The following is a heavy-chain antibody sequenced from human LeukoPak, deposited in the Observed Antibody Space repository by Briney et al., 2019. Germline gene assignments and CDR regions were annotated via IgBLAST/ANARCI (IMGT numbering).Heavy chain of an antibody. V-gene: IGHV3-15*01. CDR1: GFTFSNAW. CDR3: TAPEKNVDIVATISFDY. D-gene: IGHD5-12*01. CDR2: IKSKTDGGTT. Sequence: GGSLRLSCAASGFTFSNAWMSWVRQAPGKGLEWVGRIKSKTDGGTTDCAAPVKGRFTISRDDSKNTLYLQMNSLKTEDTAVYYCTAPEKNVDIVATISFDYWGQGTLVTVSS. J-gene: IGHJ4*02.